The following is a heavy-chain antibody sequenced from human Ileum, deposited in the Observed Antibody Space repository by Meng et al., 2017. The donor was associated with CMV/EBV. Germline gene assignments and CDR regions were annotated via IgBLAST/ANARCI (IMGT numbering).Heavy chain of an antibody. CDR2: IIPIFGTA. D-gene: IGHD2-2*01. CDR3: ARGRGEWVVVVPAAIDGGYYYGMDV. J-gene: IGHJ6*02. CDR1: VGTFSSYA. Sequence: SLKVSCKASVGTFSSYAISWVRQAPGQGLEWMGGIIPIFGTANYAQKFQGRVTITTDESTSTAYMELSSLRSEDTAVYYCARGRGEWVVVVPAAIDGGYYYGMDVWGQGTTVTVSS. V-gene: IGHV1-69*05.